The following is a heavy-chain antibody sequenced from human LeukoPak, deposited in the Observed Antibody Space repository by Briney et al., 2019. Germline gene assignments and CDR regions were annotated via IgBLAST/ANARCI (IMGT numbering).Heavy chain of an antibody. Sequence: ASVKVSCKASGYTFTSYDINWVRQATGQGLEWMGWMNPNSGNTGYAQKFQGRVTMTRNTSISTAYMELSSLRSEDTAVYYCARAPGYSAGFDYWGQGTLVTVSS. CDR3: ARAPGYSAGFDY. CDR1: GYTFTSYD. V-gene: IGHV1-8*01. J-gene: IGHJ4*02. D-gene: IGHD5-18*01. CDR2: MNPNSGNT.